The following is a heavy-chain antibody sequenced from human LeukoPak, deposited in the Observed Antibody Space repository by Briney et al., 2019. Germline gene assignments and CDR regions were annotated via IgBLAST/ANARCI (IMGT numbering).Heavy chain of an antibody. CDR1: GGSFSGYY. Sequence: SETLSLTCAVYGGSFSGYYWSWIRQPPGKGLEWIGEISHSGSTNYNPSLKSRVTISVDTSKNQFSLKLSSVAAADTAVYYCARGYEIVVVILGHQNRYFDYWGQGTLVTVSS. V-gene: IGHV4-34*01. CDR3: ARGYEIVVVILGHQNRYFDY. J-gene: IGHJ4*02. D-gene: IGHD3-22*01. CDR2: ISHSGST.